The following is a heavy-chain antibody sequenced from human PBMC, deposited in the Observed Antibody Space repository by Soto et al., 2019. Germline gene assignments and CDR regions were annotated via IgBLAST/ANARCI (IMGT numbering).Heavy chain of an antibody. J-gene: IGHJ6*02. V-gene: IGHV4-4*07. Sequence: PETLSLTCTVSDDFISSYYWNWIRQPAGKGLEWIGRVSTNGATNYNPSLESRVTMSVDTSKNQFSLKLTSVTAADTAVYFCARADYEVLTGSYAMDVWGQGTTVTVSS. CDR1: DDFISSYY. CDR2: VSTNGAT. D-gene: IGHD3-9*01. CDR3: ARADYEVLTGSYAMDV.